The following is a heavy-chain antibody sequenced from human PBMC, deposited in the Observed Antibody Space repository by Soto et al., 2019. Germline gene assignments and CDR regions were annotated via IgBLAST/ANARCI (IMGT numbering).Heavy chain of an antibody. Sequence: QITLKESGPPLVKPTQTLTLTCTFSGFSLSSTRVAVGWIRQPPGTALEWLALIYWDDDKRYSPFLKSRLTITKDTSKNQVVRTMTNMDPVDTATYYCAHSVVAGLGYYFDYWGQGTLVTVSS. CDR1: GFSLSSTRVA. CDR2: IYWDDDK. D-gene: IGHD6-19*01. V-gene: IGHV2-5*02. CDR3: AHSVVAGLGYYFDY. J-gene: IGHJ4*02.